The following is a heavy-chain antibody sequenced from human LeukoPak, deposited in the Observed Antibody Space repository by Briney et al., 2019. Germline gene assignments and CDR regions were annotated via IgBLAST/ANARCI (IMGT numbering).Heavy chain of an antibody. Sequence: SETLSLACGVSGGSLSFYYWSWIRQSPGKGLEWIAEISQNGDSNYNMSLKSRVTISLDTSKNQFSLKLRSVTAADTAVYYCAREAPISDSGNYYKSLGYWGQGTLVTVSS. CDR2: ISQNGDS. CDR1: GGSLSFYY. CDR3: AREAPISDSGNYYKSLGY. J-gene: IGHJ4*02. D-gene: IGHD3-10*01. V-gene: IGHV4-34*01.